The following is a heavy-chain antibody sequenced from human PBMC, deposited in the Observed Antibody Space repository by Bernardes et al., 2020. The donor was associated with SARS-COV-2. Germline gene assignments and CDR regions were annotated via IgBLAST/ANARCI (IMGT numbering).Heavy chain of an antibody. V-gene: IGHV4-61*02. D-gene: IGHD2-21*02. CDR2: IYTSGST. J-gene: IGHJ4*02. CDR1: GGSISSGSYY. CDR3: ASHESDDYSFDY. Sequence: SETLSLTCTVSGGSISSGSYYWSWIRQPAGKGLEWIGRIYTSGSTNYNPSLKSRVTISVDTSKNQFSLKLSSVTAADTAVYYCASHESDDYSFDYWGQGTLVTVSS.